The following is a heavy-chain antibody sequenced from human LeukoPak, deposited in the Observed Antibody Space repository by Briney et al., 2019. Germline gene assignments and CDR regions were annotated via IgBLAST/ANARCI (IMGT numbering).Heavy chain of an antibody. CDR1: GYSISSDYY. CDR2: IYHSGST. CDR3: ARAYYDFWSGYLAGQYYFDY. D-gene: IGHD3-3*01. V-gene: IGHV4-38-2*02. Sequence: SETLSLTCTVSGYSISSDYYWGWIRQSPGKGLECIGSIYHSGSTYYNPSLKSRVTISVDKSRNQFSLKLSSVTAADTAVYYCARAYYDFWSGYLAGQYYFDYWGQGTLVTVSS. J-gene: IGHJ4*02.